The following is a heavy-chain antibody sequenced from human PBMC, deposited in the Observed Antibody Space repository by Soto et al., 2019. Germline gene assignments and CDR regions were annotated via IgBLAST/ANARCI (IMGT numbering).Heavy chain of an antibody. D-gene: IGHD3-3*01. V-gene: IGHV1-69*13. J-gene: IGHJ6*02. Sequence: SVKVSCKACGGTFSSYAISWVRQAPGQGLEWMGGIIPIFGTANYAQKFQGRVTITADESTSTAYMELSSLRSEDTAVYYCARGYDFWSGQGPDYYYYGMDVWGQGTTVTVSS. CDR1: GGTFSSYA. CDR2: IIPIFGTA. CDR3: ARGYDFWSGQGPDYYYYGMDV.